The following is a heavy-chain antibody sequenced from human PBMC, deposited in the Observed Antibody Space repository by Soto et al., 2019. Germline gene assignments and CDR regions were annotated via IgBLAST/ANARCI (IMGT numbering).Heavy chain of an antibody. D-gene: IGHD2-21*02. Sequence: QVQLVQSGAEVRKPGASVRLSCKASGYTLXRFYLHXXRQAPGQGLEWMGIINTRGGTTAYAQKFRGRLTVTRDTSTSTVYMELSNLRSEDTAIYYCARGPDXSDVPRWDYWGQGTRVTVSS. CDR1: GYTLXRFY. CDR2: INTRGGTT. V-gene: IGHV1-46*01. J-gene: IGHJ4*02. CDR3: ARGPDXSDVPRWDY.